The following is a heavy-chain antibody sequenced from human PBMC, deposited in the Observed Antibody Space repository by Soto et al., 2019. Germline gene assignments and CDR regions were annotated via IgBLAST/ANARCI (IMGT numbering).Heavy chain of an antibody. J-gene: IGHJ4*02. Sequence: SETLSLTCTVSGGSISSYYWSWIRQPPGKGLEWIGYIYYSGSTNYNPSLKSRVTISVDTSKNQFSLKLSSVTTADTAVYYCARVRGVIITWGQGTLVTVSS. CDR2: IYYSGST. V-gene: IGHV4-59*01. CDR3: ARVRGVIIT. CDR1: GGSISSYY. D-gene: IGHD3-10*01.